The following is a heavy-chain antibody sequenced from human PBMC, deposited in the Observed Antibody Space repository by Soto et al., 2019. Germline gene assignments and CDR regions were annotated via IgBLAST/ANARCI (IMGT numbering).Heavy chain of an antibody. J-gene: IGHJ6*02. V-gene: IGHV1-58*02. CDR1: GFTFTSSA. Sequence: GASVKVSCKASGFTFTSSAMQWVRQARGQRLEWIGWIVVGSGNTNYAQKFQERVTITRDMSTSTAYMELSSLRSEDTAVYYCARALGYSGYAGMDVWGQGTTVTVSS. CDR2: IVVGSGNT. CDR3: ARALGYSGYAGMDV. D-gene: IGHD5-12*01.